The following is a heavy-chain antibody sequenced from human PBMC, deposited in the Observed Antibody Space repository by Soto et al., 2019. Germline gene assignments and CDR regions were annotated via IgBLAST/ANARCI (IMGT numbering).Heavy chain of an antibody. CDR2: ISGSGYST. CDR3: AKGDPYYVSSGGYSQLPSDY. Sequence: EVQLLESGGGLVQPGGSLRLSCAASGFSFSVYAMNWVRQAPGKGLEWVCSISGSGYSTYYADSVKGRFTISRDNFKNTLSLQINSLTAEDTAVYYCAKGDPYYVSSGGYSQLPSDYWGQGTLVTVSS. V-gene: IGHV3-23*01. D-gene: IGHD3-22*01. J-gene: IGHJ4*02. CDR1: GFSFSVYA.